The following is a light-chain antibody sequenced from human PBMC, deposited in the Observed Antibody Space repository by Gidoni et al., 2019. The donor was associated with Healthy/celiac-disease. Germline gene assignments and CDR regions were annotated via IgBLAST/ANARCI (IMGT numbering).Light chain of an antibody. V-gene: IGKV3-20*01. CDR1: QSVSSSY. J-gene: IGKJ1*01. CDR3: QQYGSSPKT. CDR2: GAS. Sequence: EIVLTQSPGTLSLSPGERATLSCRASQSVSSSYLAWYQQKPGQAPRVLIDGASSRATGTPDRFSGSGSGTDFTLTISRLEPEDFAVYYCQQYGSSPKTFGQGTKVEIK.